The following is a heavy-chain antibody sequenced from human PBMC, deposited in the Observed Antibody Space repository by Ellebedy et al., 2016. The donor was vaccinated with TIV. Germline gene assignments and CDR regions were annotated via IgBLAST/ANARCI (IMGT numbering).Heavy chain of an antibody. CDR2: TTYSETT. D-gene: IGHD5-18*01. J-gene: IGHJ4*02. Sequence: MPSETLSLTCTASGGSINYHAHCWGWIRQPPGKGLEWIASTTYSETTFHKSSLESRVSISVDTSKGQLSLKVNSVTAEDTAVYYCTRQGYRGYSYGATYTPFDYWGQGTLVTVSS. CDR3: TRQGYRGYSYGATYTPFDY. V-gene: IGHV4-39*01. CDR1: GGSINYHAHC.